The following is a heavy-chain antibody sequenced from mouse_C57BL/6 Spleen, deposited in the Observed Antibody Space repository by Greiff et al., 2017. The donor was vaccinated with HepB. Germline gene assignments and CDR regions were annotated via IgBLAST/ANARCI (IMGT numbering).Heavy chain of an antibody. CDR2: IAPNSGGT. CDR1: GYTFTSYW. CDR3: AGSWYYGSSYLYAMDY. V-gene: IGHV1-72*01. J-gene: IGHJ4*01. D-gene: IGHD1-1*01. Sequence: VHVKQPGAELVKPGASVKLSCKASGYTFTSYWMHWVKQRPGRGLEWIGRIAPNSGGTKYNEKFKSKATLTVDKPSSTAYMQLSSLTSEDSAVYYCAGSWYYGSSYLYAMDYWGQGTSVTVSS.